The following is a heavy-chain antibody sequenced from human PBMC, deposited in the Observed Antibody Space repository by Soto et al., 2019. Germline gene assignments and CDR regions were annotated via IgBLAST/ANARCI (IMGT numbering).Heavy chain of an antibody. J-gene: IGHJ3*02. CDR3: ANIGRSDRAFDI. V-gene: IGHV3-7*01. Sequence: EVQLVESGGDLVQPGGSLRLSCAASGFTFSSYWMSWVRQAPGKGLEWVANIKPDGSEKIYVDSVKGRFTISRDNAKNSLYLQTNSLRAEDTAVYYCANIGRSDRAFDIWGQGTLVTVSS. CDR1: GFTFSSYW. D-gene: IGHD5-12*01. CDR2: IKPDGSEK.